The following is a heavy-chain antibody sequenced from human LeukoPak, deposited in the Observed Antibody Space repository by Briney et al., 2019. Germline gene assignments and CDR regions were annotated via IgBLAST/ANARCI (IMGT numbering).Heavy chain of an antibody. J-gene: IGHJ3*01. V-gene: IGHV3-30*02. D-gene: IGHD3-3*01. CDR2: IQYDGSNK. Sequence: GGSLRLSCAASGFTFSSYGMHWVRQAPGKGLEWVTFIQYDGSNKYYADSVKGRFTISRDNSKNTVYLQMNSLRTEDTAVYYCQSSGVVAGRDAFDVWGQGTMVTVSS. CDR3: QSSGVVAGRDAFDV. CDR1: GFTFSSYG.